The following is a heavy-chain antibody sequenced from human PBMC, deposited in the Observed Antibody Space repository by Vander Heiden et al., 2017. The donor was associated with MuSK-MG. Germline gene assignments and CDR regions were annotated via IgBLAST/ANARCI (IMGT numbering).Heavy chain of an antibody. CDR2: ISASSGRDT. D-gene: IGHD3-9*01. CDR3: AKDREVQRYFD. J-gene: IGHJ4*02. Sequence: EVQLLESGGGLVQPGGSLRLSCAASGFTFNNYAMSWVRQAPGKGLEWVSTISASSGRDTFYADSVKGRFTISRDNSKNTLYLQMNSLRAEDTAVYYCAKDREVQRYFDWGQGALVTVSS. CDR1: GFTFNNYA. V-gene: IGHV3-23*01.